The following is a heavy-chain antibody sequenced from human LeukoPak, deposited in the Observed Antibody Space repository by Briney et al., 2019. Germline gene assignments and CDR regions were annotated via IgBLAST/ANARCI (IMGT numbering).Heavy chain of an antibody. J-gene: IGHJ4*02. CDR3: AGPNDYYDSSGHFDY. CDR1: GYTFTSYG. D-gene: IGHD3-22*01. CDR2: ISAYNGNT. Sequence: ASVKVSCKASGYTFTSYGISWVRQAPGQGLEWMGWISAYNGNTNYAQKLQGRVTMTTDTSTSTAYMELRSLRSDDTAVYYCAGPNDYYDSSGHFDYWGQGTLVTVSS. V-gene: IGHV1-18*01.